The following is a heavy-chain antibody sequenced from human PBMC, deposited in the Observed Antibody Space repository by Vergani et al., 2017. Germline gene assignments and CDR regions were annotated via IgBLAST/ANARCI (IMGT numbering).Heavy chain of an antibody. CDR2: IIPIFGTA. Sequence: QVQLVQSGAEVKKPGSSVKVSCKASGGTFSSYAISWVRQAPGQGLEWMGGIIPIFGTANYAQKFQGRVTITADESTSTAYMELSSLRSEDTAGYYCAGERVVGGDYYVAYFDYWGQGTLVTVSS. CDR1: GGTFSSYA. J-gene: IGHJ4*02. V-gene: IGHV1-69*01. CDR3: AGERVVGGDYYVAYFDY. D-gene: IGHD1-26*01.